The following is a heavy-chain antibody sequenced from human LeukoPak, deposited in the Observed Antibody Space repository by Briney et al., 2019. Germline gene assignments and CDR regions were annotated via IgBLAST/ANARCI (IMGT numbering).Heavy chain of an antibody. J-gene: IGHJ4*02. CDR1: GFTFSSYA. CDR2: ISGSGGST. CDR3: AKGPSDYYDSSGYYLIDY. Sequence: GGSLRLSCAASGFTFSSYAMSWVRQAPGKGLEWVSAISGSGGSTYYADSVKGRFTISRDNSKNTLYLQTNSLRAEDTAVYYCAKGPSDYYDSSGYYLIDYWGQGTLVTVSS. D-gene: IGHD3-22*01. V-gene: IGHV3-23*01.